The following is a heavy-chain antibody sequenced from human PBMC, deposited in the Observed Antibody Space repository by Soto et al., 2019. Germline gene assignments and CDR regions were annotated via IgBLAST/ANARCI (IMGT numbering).Heavy chain of an antibody. J-gene: IGHJ4*02. CDR1: GFTFSSNA. D-gene: IGHD3-22*01. CDR3: AKTGPVDGYFEACAH. Sequence: EVQLLESGGGLVQPGGSLRLSCAAPGFTFSSNAMSWVRQAPGKGLEWVSSISGSGGGKYYADSVKGRFSISRDNSKSSVYLQMDSVRDEDTAVSYCAKTGPVDGYFEACAHGGEGTRVTDST. V-gene: IGHV3-23*01. CDR2: ISGSGGGK.